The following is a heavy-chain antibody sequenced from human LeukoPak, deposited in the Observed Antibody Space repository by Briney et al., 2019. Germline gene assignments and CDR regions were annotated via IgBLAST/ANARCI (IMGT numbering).Heavy chain of an antibody. V-gene: IGHV3-21*01. CDR1: GFTFSSYS. D-gene: IGHD3-3*01. J-gene: IGHJ4*02. CDR3: ARDLPIFGVVDYFDY. Sequence: GGSLRLSCAASGFTFSSYSMNWVRQAPGKGLEWVSSISSSSSYIYYADSVKGRFTISRDNAKNTLYLQMNSLRAEDTAVYYCARDLPIFGVVDYFDYWGQGTLVTVSS. CDR2: ISSSSSYI.